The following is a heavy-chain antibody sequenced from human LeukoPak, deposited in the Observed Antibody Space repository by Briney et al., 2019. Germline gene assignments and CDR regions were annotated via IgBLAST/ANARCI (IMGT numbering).Heavy chain of an antibody. V-gene: IGHV4-59*01. D-gene: IGHD2-8*01. Sequence: PSETLSLTCTVSGGSIRSYYWSWIRQPPGKGLEWIGYIYYSGSTNYNPSLKSRVTISVDTSKNQFSLKLSSVTAADTAVYYCARGSSLYARVDLWGRGTLVTVSS. CDR1: GGSIRSYY. J-gene: IGHJ2*01. CDR3: ARGSSLYARVDL. CDR2: IYYSGST.